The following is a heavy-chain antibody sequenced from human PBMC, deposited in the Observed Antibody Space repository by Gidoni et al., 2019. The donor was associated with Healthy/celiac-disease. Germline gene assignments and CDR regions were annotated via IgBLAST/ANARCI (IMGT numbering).Heavy chain of an antibody. CDR2: TRNKANSYTT. CDR3: ARGGGPSAAGNYYYGMDV. V-gene: IGHV3-72*01. CDR1: GFTFSDPY. Sequence: EVQLVESGGGLVQPGGSLRLSCAASGFTFSDPYMDWVRQAPGKGLEWVGRTRNKANSYTTEYAASVKGRFTISRDDSKNSLYLQMNSLKTEDTAVYYCARGGGPSAAGNYYYGMDVWGQGTTVTVSS. D-gene: IGHD6-13*01. J-gene: IGHJ6*02.